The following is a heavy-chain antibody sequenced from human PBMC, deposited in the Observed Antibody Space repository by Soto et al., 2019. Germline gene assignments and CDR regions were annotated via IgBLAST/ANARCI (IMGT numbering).Heavy chain of an antibody. V-gene: IGHV3-30-3*01. J-gene: IGHJ4*02. CDR2: ISYDGSNK. CDR3: ARESWAFSFDY. D-gene: IGHD1-26*01. Sequence: QVQLVESGGGVVQPGRSLRLSCAASGFTFSSYAMHWVRQAPGKGLEWVAVISYDGSNKYYADSVKGRFTISRDNSKNMLYLQMNSLRADDTAVYYCARESWAFSFDYWGQGTLVIVSS. CDR1: GFTFSSYA.